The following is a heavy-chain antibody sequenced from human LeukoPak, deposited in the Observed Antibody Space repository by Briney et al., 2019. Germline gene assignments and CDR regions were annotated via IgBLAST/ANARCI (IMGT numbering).Heavy chain of an antibody. D-gene: IGHD6-13*01. CDR1: GYTFTGYY. Sequence: GASVKVSCKASGYTFTGYYMHWVRQAPGQGLEWMGWINPNSGGTNYAQKFQGWVTMTRDTSTSTAYMELRSLRFDDTAVYYCAREASGAPGTREFDYWGQGTLVTVSS. J-gene: IGHJ4*02. CDR2: INPNSGGT. V-gene: IGHV1-2*04. CDR3: AREASGAPGTREFDY.